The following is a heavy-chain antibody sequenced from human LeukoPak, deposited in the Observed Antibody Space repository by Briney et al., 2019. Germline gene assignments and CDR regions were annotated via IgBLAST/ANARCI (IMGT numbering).Heavy chain of an antibody. D-gene: IGHD1-1*01. CDR1: GFTVSSNY. CDR3: ARGTTPWYYFDY. CDR2: IYSGGST. Sequence: GSLRLSCAASGFTVSSNYMSWVRQAPGKGLEWVSVIYSGGSTYYADSVKGRFTISRDNSKNTLYLQMNSLRAEDTAVYYCARGTTPWYYFDYWGQGTLVTVSS. V-gene: IGHV3-53*01. J-gene: IGHJ4*02.